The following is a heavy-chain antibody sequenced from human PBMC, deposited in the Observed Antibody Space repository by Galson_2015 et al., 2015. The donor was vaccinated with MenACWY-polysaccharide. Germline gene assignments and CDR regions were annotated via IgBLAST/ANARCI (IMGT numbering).Heavy chain of an antibody. J-gene: IGHJ4*02. D-gene: IGHD5-18*01. CDR3: ARGYSADD. CDR1: GFTFSTYW. Sequence: SLRLSCAASGFTFSTYWMHWVRQAPGKGLVWVSRIKSDGSSTNYADSVKGRFTISRDNAKNTLYLQMNSLRAEDTALYYCARGYSADDWGQGTLGAVSA. V-gene: IGHV3-74*01. CDR2: IKSDGSST.